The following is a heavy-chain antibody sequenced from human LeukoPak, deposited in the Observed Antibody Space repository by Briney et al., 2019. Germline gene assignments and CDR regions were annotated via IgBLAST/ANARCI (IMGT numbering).Heavy chain of an antibody. Sequence: PGGSLRLSCAASGFTVSSNYMSWVRQAPGEGLEWVSVIYSGGSTYYADSVKGRFTISRDNSKNTLYLQMNSLRAEDTAVYYCAKAYYYGSGCFDYWGQGTLVTVSS. CDR2: IYSGGST. V-gene: IGHV3-53*01. J-gene: IGHJ4*02. CDR1: GFTVSSNY. D-gene: IGHD3-10*01. CDR3: AKAYYYGSGCFDY.